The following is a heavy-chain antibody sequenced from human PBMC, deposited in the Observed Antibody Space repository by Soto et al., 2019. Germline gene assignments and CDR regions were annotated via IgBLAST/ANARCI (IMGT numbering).Heavy chain of an antibody. Sequence: GASVKVSCKASGGTFSSYAISWVRQAPGQGLEWMGGIIPIFGTANYAQKFQGRVTITADGSTSTAYMELSSLRSEDTAAYYCAGKSEYYYDSSGPPYWYFDLWGRGTLVTV. CDR3: AGKSEYYYDSSGPPYWYFDL. J-gene: IGHJ2*01. D-gene: IGHD3-22*01. CDR1: GGTFSSYA. V-gene: IGHV1-69*13. CDR2: IIPIFGTA.